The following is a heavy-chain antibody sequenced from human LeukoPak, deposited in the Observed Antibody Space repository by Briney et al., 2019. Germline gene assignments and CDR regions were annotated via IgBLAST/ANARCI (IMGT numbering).Heavy chain of an antibody. V-gene: IGHV5-51*01. CDR2: IYPDDSDA. CDR3: ARHSEKYFYYYIDV. Sequence: GESLKISCKASGYTFNNYWIGWVRQMPGKGLEWMGIIYPDDSDARYSPSFQGQVTISADTSISTAYLQWSSLQASDTAMYYCARHSEKYFYYYIDVWGMGTTVTISS. CDR1: GYTFNNYW. J-gene: IGHJ6*03.